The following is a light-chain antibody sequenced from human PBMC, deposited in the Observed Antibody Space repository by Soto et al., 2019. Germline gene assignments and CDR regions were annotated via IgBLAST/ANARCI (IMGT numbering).Light chain of an antibody. J-gene: IGKJ1*01. CDR2: GAF. CDR3: QQYNSWPLWT. V-gene: IGKV3-15*01. Sequence: EVVMTQSPATLSVSPGERVTLSCRASHSVSSNLAWYQQKHGQAPRLLIYGAFTRATGIPPRFSGSGSGTEFTLTISSLQSEDFAVYYCQQYNSWPLWTFGQGTKVEI. CDR1: HSVSSN.